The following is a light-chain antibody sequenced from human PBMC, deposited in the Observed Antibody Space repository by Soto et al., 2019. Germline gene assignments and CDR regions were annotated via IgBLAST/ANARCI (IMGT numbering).Light chain of an antibody. Sequence: QSVLTQPPPVSAAPGQKVTISCSGSSSNIGNNYVSWYQHLPGTAPKLLIYENNKRPSGIPDRFSGSKSGASATLGITGLQTGDEADYYCGTWVSSLSAWVFGGGTKLTVL. CDR3: GTWVSSLSAWV. J-gene: IGLJ3*02. CDR1: SSNIGNNY. CDR2: ENN. V-gene: IGLV1-51*02.